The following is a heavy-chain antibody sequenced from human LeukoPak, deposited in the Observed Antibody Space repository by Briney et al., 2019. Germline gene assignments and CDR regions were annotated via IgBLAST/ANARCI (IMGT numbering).Heavy chain of an antibody. Sequence: PGGSLRLSCAASGFTFSSYAIHWVRQAPGKELEWVAVISDDENNKYYADSVKGRFTISRDNSKNTLYLQMNSLRGEDTAVYYCASVDDLDAFAMWGQGTMVTVSS. V-gene: IGHV3-30*04. CDR1: GFTFSSYA. CDR2: ISDDENNK. CDR3: ASVDDLDAFAM. J-gene: IGHJ3*02. D-gene: IGHD5-12*01.